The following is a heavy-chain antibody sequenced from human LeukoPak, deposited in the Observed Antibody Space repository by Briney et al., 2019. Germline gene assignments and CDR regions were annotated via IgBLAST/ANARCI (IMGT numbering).Heavy chain of an antibody. Sequence: GGSLRLSCAASGFTFDDYAMHWVRQAPGKGLEWVSGISWNSGSIGYADSVKGRFTISRDNAKNTLYLQMNSLRAEDTAVYYCARRSGSPPDVFDIWGQGTMVTVSS. CDR3: ARRSGSPPDVFDI. D-gene: IGHD1-26*01. CDR2: ISWNSGSI. CDR1: GFTFDDYA. V-gene: IGHV3-9*01. J-gene: IGHJ3*02.